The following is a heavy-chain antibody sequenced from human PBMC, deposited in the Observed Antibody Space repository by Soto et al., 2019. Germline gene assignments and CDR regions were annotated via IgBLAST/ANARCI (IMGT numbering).Heavy chain of an antibody. CDR3: TRGPRVSSTGTGAH. CDR2: INWNSGSI. Sequence: GGSLRLSCAASGFTFDDYAMHWVRHVPGKGLEWVSGINWNSGSIGYADSVKGRFAISRDNAKNSLHLQMNSLRADDTGLYYCTRGPRVSSTGTGAHWGQGTLVTVSS. D-gene: IGHD1-1*01. CDR1: GFTFDDYA. J-gene: IGHJ4*02. V-gene: IGHV3-9*01.